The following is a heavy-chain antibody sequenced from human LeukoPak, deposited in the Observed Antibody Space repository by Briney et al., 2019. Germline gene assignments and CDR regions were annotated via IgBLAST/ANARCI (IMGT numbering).Heavy chain of an antibody. D-gene: IGHD3-10*01. CDR1: GYTFTGYY. V-gene: IGHV1-2*02. J-gene: IGHJ3*02. Sequence: AASVKVSCKASGYTFTGYYMHWVRQAPGQGLEWMGWINPNSGGTNYAQKFQGRVTITTDESTSTAYMELSSLRSEDTAVYYCARAGITMVRGVIIPGAFDIWGQGTMVTVSS. CDR3: ARAGITMVRGVIIPGAFDI. CDR2: INPNSGGT.